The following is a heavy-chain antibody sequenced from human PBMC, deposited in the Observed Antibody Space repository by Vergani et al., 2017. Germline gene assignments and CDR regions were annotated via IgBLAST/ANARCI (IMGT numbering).Heavy chain of an antibody. D-gene: IGHD6-13*01. CDR3: AKGQQLVFFSVDV. Sequence: VQLVESGGGVVQPGGSLRLSCAASGFTFSSYAMHWVRRVPGKGLEWVSGVSWNSETIRYADSVKGRFTISRDNAKSSLYLQMDSLRPEDTAHYYCAKGQQLVFFSVDVWGQGTMVTVS. J-gene: IGHJ3*01. CDR2: VSWNSETI. V-gene: IGHV3-9*01. CDR1: GFTFSSYA.